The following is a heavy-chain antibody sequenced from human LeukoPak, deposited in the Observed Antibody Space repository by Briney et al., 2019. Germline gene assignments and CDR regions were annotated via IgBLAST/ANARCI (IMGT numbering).Heavy chain of an antibody. CDR1: GFTASSNE. CDR2: ISGGST. Sequence: TGGSLRLSCAASGFTASSNEMSWVRQAPGKGLEWVSSISGGSTYYADSRKGRFTISRDNSKNTLHLQMNSLRAEDTAVYYCARDRVRCTNGVCYTSYYFDYWGQGTLVTVSS. J-gene: IGHJ4*02. V-gene: IGHV3-38-3*01. D-gene: IGHD2-8*01. CDR3: ARDRVRCTNGVCYTSYYFDY.